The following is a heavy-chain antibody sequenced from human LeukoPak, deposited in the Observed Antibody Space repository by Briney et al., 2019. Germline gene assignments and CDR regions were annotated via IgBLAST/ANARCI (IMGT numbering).Heavy chain of an antibody. CDR3: ARGGRLDSYNSMDV. J-gene: IGHJ6*03. CDR1: GYTFTSYG. CDR2: ISGYKAKT. V-gene: IGHV1-18*01. Sequence: ASVKVSCKASGYTFTSYGINWVRQAPGQGLDWMGWISGYKAKTDYAQKFQGRVTMTTDTSTSTAYMELRSLRSDDTAVYYCARGGRLDSYNSMDVWGQGTTVTVSS. D-gene: IGHD6-19*01.